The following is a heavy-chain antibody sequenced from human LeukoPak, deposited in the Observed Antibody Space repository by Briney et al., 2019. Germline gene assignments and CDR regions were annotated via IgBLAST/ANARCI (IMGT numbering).Heavy chain of an antibody. D-gene: IGHD2-15*01. CDR1: GYTFSTYP. Sequence: ASVKVSCKASGYTFSTYPMHWVRQAPGQRLEWMGWINAGNGNTKYSQKFQGRVTITRDTSASTAYMELSSLRSEDTAAYYCARDLAERAGFGVVAASSFLDVWGQGTTVTVSS. V-gene: IGHV1-3*01. CDR2: INAGNGNT. J-gene: IGHJ6*02. CDR3: ARDLAERAGFGVVAASSFLDV.